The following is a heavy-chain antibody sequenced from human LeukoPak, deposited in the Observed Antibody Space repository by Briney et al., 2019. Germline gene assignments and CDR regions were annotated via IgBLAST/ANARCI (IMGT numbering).Heavy chain of an antibody. D-gene: IGHD6-19*01. Sequence: SQTLSLTCAISGDSVSISSAAWNWIRQSPSRGLEWLGRTYQRSKWYNDYAVSVKSRIIINPDISKNQFSLQLNSVTPKDTAVYYCARSPSPYSSGWYFDYWGQGTLVTVSS. J-gene: IGHJ4*02. CDR1: GDSVSISSAA. CDR3: ARSPSPYSSGWYFDY. CDR2: TYQRSKWYN. V-gene: IGHV6-1*01.